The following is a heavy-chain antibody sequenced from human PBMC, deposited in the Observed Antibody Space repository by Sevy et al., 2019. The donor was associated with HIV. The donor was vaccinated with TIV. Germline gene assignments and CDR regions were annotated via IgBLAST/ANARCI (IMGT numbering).Heavy chain of an antibody. CDR1: GFTFSSYA. Sequence: GGSLRLSCAASGFTFSSYAMHWVRQAPGKGLKWVAVISYDGSNKYYADSVKGRFTISRDNSKNTLYLQMNSLRAEDTAVYYCARSFDDWLLSAFDYWGQRTLVTVSS. CDR3: ARSFDDWLLSAFDY. J-gene: IGHJ4*02. D-gene: IGHD3-9*01. V-gene: IGHV3-30-3*01. CDR2: ISYDGSNK.